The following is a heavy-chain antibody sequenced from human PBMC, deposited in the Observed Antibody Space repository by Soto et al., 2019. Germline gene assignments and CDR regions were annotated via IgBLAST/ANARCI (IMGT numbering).Heavy chain of an antibody. J-gene: IGHJ4*02. D-gene: IGHD3-22*01. CDR2: IKQDGSEK. Sequence: EVQLVESGGGLVQPGGSLRLSCAASGFTFSSYWMSWVRQAPGKGLEWVANIKQDGSEKYYVDSVKGRFTISRDNAKNSLYLQMNSLRAEDTAVYYCARWVYDSSGCFDYWGQGTLVTVSS. CDR3: ARWVYDSSGCFDY. CDR1: GFTFSSYW. V-gene: IGHV3-7*01.